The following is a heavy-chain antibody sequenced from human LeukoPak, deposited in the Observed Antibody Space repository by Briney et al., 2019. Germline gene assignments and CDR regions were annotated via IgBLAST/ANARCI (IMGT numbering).Heavy chain of an antibody. CDR2: IGTAGDT. J-gene: IGHJ2*01. V-gene: IGHV3-13*01. CDR1: GFTFSSYD. Sequence: GGSLRLSCAASGFTFSSYDMHWVRQATGKGLEWVSAIGTAGDTYYPGSVKGRFTISRENAKNSLYLQMNSLRAGDTAVYYCARGTRRSRYFDLWGRGTLVTVSS. CDR3: ARGTRRSRYFDL.